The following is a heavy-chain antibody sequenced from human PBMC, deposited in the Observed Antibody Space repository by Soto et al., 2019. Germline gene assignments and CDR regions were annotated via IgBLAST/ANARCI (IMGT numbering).Heavy chain of an antibody. CDR1: GFTFSSYG. CDR3: AKEADYYDSSGYRLAPGGY. CDR2: ISYDGSNK. V-gene: IGHV3-30*18. J-gene: IGHJ4*02. Sequence: PGGSLRLSCAASGFTFSSYGMHWVRQAPGKGLEWVAVISYDGSNKYYADSVKGRFTISRDNSKNTLYLQMNRLRAEDTAVYYCAKEADYYDSSGYRLAPGGYWGQGSLVTVSS. D-gene: IGHD3-22*01.